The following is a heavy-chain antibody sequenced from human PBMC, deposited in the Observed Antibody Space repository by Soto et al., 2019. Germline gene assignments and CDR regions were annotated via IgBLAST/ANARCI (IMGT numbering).Heavy chain of an antibody. Sequence: SETLSLTCAIYGGSFSDYYWSWIRQPPGKGLEWIGEINHSGSTNYNPSLKSRVTMSVDTSKNQFSLKLSSVTAADTAVYYCARGLDFWSGCYYYWGQGTRVTVSS. V-gene: IGHV4-34*01. D-gene: IGHD3-3*01. CDR2: INHSGST. CDR3: ARGLDFWSGCYYY. CDR1: GGSFSDYY. J-gene: IGHJ4*02.